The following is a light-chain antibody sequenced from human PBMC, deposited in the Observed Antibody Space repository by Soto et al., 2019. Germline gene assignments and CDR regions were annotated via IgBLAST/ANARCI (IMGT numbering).Light chain of an antibody. J-gene: IGKJ2*01. CDR2: EAS. Sequence: ETVMTQSPVTLSVTTGESATLSCRASRSISTNVAWYQQKSGQAPRLLIYEASTRATGIPARFSGSGSGTEFTLTISSLQSEDSAVYYCQQYNDWRTFGQGTKLEIK. CDR1: RSISTN. CDR3: QQYNDWRT. V-gene: IGKV3-15*01.